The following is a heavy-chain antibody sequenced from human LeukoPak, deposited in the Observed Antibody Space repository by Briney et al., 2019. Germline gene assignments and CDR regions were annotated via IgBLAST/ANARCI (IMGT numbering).Heavy chain of an antibody. V-gene: IGHV1-2*02. J-gene: IGHJ4*02. CDR2: INPNSGGT. CDR1: GYTFTGYY. Sequence: ASVKVSCKASGYTFTGYYMHWVRQAPGQGLEWMGWINPNSGGTNYAQRFQGRVTMTRDTSISTAYMELSRLRSDDTAVYYCARVGSIAARYDYWGQGTLVTVSS. D-gene: IGHD6-6*01. CDR3: ARVGSIAARYDY.